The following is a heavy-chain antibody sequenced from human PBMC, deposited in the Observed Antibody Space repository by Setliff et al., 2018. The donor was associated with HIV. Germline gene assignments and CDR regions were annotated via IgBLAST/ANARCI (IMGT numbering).Heavy chain of an antibody. J-gene: IGHJ4*01. CDR2: ISGSGDTT. CDR3: ASSRPPDDSSGYLDH. CDR1: GFTFSNYA. D-gene: IGHD3-22*01. V-gene: IGHV3-23*01. Sequence: GGSLRLSCAASGFTFSNYAMTWVRQAPGKGLEWVSGISGSGDTTNYADSVKGRFTISRDNSKNTLYLQMNSLRAEDTAIYYCASSRPPDDSSGYLDHWGQGTLVTVSS.